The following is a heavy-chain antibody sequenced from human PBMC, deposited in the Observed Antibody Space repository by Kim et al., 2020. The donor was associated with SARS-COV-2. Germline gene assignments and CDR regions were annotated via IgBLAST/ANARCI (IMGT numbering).Heavy chain of an antibody. CDR2: ISGSGGST. CDR3: AKDREALTGYYKFDY. J-gene: IGHJ4*02. V-gene: IGHV3-23*01. CDR1: GFTFSSYA. Sequence: GGSLRLSCAASGFTFSSYAMSWVRQAPGKGLEWVSGISGSGGSTYYTDSVKGRFTISRDNSKNTLYLQMNSLRAEDTAAYYCAKDREALTGYYKFDYWGQGTLVTVSS. D-gene: IGHD3-9*01.